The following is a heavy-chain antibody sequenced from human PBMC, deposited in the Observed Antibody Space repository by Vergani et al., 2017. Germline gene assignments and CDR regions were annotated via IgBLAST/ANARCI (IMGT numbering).Heavy chain of an antibody. CDR3: ASDGRSDLVDGLDL. Sequence: QEQLVESGGGVVQPGRSLRLSCAASGFTFSTYGMHWVLQAPGTGPEWVAYIAWDGDNKFHADSFRGRFTIFRDNSKNILYLQMNSLGPEDTAVYYCASDGRSDLVDGLDLWGQGTMVTVTS. CDR1: GFTFSTYG. D-gene: IGHD3/OR15-3a*01. J-gene: IGHJ3*01. V-gene: IGHV3-30*03. CDR2: IAWDGDNK.